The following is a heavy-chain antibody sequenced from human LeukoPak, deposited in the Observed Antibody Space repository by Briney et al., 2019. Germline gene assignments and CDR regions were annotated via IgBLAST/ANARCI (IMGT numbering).Heavy chain of an antibody. Sequence: SETLSLTCTVSGGSISTYYWNWIRQPPGKGLEWIGYIYYSGSTNYNPSLKSRVTISVDTSKNQFSLKLSSVTAADTAVYYCARYTVARAFLFDYWGQGTLVTVSS. CDR3: ARYTVARAFLFDY. CDR2: IYYSGST. J-gene: IGHJ4*02. V-gene: IGHV4-59*01. D-gene: IGHD4-23*01. CDR1: GGSISTYY.